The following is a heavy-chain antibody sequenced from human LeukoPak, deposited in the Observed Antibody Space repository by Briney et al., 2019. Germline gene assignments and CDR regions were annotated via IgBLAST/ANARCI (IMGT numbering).Heavy chain of an antibody. CDR1: GFTFSSYW. CDR3: ARGKDGYNPHHYFDY. V-gene: IGHV3-74*01. Sequence: PGGSLRLSYAASGFTFSSYWMHWVRQAPGKGLVWVSRINSDGSSTSYADSVKGRFTISRDNAKNTLYLQMNSLRAEDTAVYYCARGKDGYNPHHYFDYWGQGTLVTVSS. D-gene: IGHD5-24*01. CDR2: INSDGSST. J-gene: IGHJ4*02.